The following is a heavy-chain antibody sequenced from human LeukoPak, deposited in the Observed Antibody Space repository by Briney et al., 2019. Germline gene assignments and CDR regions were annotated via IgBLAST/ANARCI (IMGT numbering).Heavy chain of an antibody. D-gene: IGHD3-16*01. J-gene: IGHJ4*02. CDR3: VRDLFGRDRRPFDC. CDR2: INDNSDTI. V-gene: IGHV3-48*04. CDR1: GFTFSHYS. Sequence: GGSLRLSCAAFGFTFSHYSMHWVRQAPGKGLECVSYINDNSDTIFYADSVKGRFTISRDNAKNSLYLQMNSLGAEDTAVYYCVRDLFGRDRRPFDCWGQGTLVTVSS.